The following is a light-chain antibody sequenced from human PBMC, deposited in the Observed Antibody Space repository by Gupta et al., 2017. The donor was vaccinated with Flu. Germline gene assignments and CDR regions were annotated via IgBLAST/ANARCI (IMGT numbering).Light chain of an antibody. CDR1: RSDVGGYNY. J-gene: IGLJ3*02. Sequence: QSALTQPAAASGSPGQSNTISCTGTRSDVGGYNYVSWYQQHPGKAPKLMIYEVSNRPSGVSNRFSGSKSGNTASLTSSGLQAADEADYYCSSYTGSSNLDWVVGGGTKLTVL. CDR2: EVS. V-gene: IGLV2-14*01. CDR3: SSYTGSSNLDWV.